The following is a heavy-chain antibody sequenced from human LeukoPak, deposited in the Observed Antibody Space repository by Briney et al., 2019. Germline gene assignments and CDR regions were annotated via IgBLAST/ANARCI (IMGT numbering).Heavy chain of an antibody. CDR3: ARDHPRSRPYRNPNYGMDV. Sequence: GGSLTLSCAASGFTFSSYDMHWVRQATGKGLEWVSAIGTAGDTYYPGSVKGRFTIPRENAKNSLYLQMNSLRAGDTAVYYWARDHPRSRPYRNPNYGMDVWGQGTTVTVSS. D-gene: IGHD4-11*01. CDR2: IGTAGDT. J-gene: IGHJ6*02. CDR1: GFTFSSYD. V-gene: IGHV3-13*01.